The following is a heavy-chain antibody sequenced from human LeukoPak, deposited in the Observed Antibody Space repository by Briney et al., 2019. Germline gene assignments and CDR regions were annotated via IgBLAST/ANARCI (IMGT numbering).Heavy chain of an antibody. D-gene: IGHD6-13*01. CDR1: GGSISGYY. Sequence: SETLTLTCSVSGGSISGYYWSWIPDPPGKGLVWIGYIHHSWSTNYNPSLKSRVTFSVDTSKNQFSLELTSVTAADTAVYYCARQSPAASGRGLDYWGQGTLVTVSS. J-gene: IGHJ4*02. CDR3: ARQSPAASGRGLDY. CDR2: IHHSWST. V-gene: IGHV4-59*08.